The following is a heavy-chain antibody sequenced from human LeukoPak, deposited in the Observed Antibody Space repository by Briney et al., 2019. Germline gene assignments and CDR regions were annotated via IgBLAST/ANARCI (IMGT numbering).Heavy chain of an antibody. CDR1: GYTLTELS. CDR3: AREGDYYGSGSYSNWFDP. Sequence: GASVKVSCKVSGYTLTELSMHWVRQAPGKGLEWMGGFDPEDGETIYAQKFQGRVTMTEDTSTDTAYMELRSLRSDDTAVYYCAREGDYYGSGSYSNWFDPWGQGTLVTVSS. J-gene: IGHJ5*02. CDR2: FDPEDGET. D-gene: IGHD3-10*01. V-gene: IGHV1-24*01.